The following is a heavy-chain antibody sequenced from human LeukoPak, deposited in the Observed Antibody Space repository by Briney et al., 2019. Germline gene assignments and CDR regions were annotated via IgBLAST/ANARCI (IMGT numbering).Heavy chain of an antibody. CDR1: GGSISSGSYY. Sequence: SETLSLTCTVSGGSISSGSYYWSWIRQPAGKGLEWIGRIYTSGSTNYNPSLKSRVTISVDTSKNQFSLKLSSVTAADTAVYYCARDLGLAVAGNWFDPWGQGTLVTVSS. V-gene: IGHV4-61*02. D-gene: IGHD6-19*01. CDR3: ARDLGLAVAGNWFDP. CDR2: IYTSGST. J-gene: IGHJ5*02.